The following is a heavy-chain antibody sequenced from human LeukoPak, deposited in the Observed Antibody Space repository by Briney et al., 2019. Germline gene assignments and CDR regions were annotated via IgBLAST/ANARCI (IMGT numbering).Heavy chain of an antibody. CDR3: ARHPQGRIAAAVWFDP. CDR1: GGSISSYY. J-gene: IGHJ5*02. CDR2: IYYSGST. V-gene: IGHV4-59*01. D-gene: IGHD6-13*01. Sequence: SETLSLTCTVSGGSISSYYWSWIRQPPGKGLEWIGYIYYSGSTNYNPSLKSRVTISVDTSKNQFSLKLSSVTAADTAVYYCARHPQGRIAAAVWFDPWGQGTLVTVSS.